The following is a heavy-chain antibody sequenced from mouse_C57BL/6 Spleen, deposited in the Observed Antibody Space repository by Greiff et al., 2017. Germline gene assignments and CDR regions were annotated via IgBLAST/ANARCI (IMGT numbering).Heavy chain of an antibody. V-gene: IGHV1-81*01. Sequence: VKLVESGAELARPGASVKLSCTASGYTFTSYGISWVKQRTGQGLEWIGEIYPRSGNTYYNEKFKGKATLAADKSSSTAYMELRSLTSEDSAVYFCARWVYDYPDYWGQGTTLTVSS. CDR1: GYTFTSYG. D-gene: IGHD2-4*01. CDR2: IYPRSGNT. J-gene: IGHJ2*01. CDR3: ARWVYDYPDY.